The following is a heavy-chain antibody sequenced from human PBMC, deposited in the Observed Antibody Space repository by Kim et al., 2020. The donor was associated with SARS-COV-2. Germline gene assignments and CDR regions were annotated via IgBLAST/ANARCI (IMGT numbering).Heavy chain of an antibody. CDR2: INPSGGST. Sequence: ASVKVSCKASGYTFTSYYMHWVRQAPGQGLEWMGIINPSGGSTSYAQKFQGRVTMTRDTSTSTVYMELSSLRSEDTAVYYCARDIALGGVAAAGTEFDYWGQGTLVTVSS. CDR1: GYTFTSYY. CDR3: ARDIALGGVAAAGTEFDY. V-gene: IGHV1-46*01. D-gene: IGHD6-13*01. J-gene: IGHJ4*02.